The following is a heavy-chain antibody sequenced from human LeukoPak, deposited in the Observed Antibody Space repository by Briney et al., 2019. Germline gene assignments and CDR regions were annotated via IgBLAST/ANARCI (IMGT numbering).Heavy chain of an antibody. D-gene: IGHD3-9*01. CDR1: GGSISSYY. CDR2: IYYSGST. J-gene: IGHJ6*02. V-gene: IGHV4-59*01. CDR3: ARAESHYDILTGYYYYYYYVMDV. Sequence: SETLSLTCTVSGGSISSYYWSWIRQPPGKGLELIGYIYYSGSTNDNPSHRRRVTIPVDTSKSQFSLKLSSVTAADTAVYYCARAESHYDILTGYYYYYYYVMDVWGQGTTVTVSS.